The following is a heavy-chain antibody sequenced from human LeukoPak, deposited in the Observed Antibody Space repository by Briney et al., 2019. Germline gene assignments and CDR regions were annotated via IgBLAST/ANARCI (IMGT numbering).Heavy chain of an antibody. CDR2: IKQAGSEK. CDR3: AREGPAVAGTTTWGFIAF. CDR1: GFTLYSYS. Sequence: GGSLRLSCTMYGFTLYSYSMNWVRQAPGKGLEWVATIKQAGSEKYYVDSVKGRFTISRDNAKNSLYLQMNSLRVEDTAVYYCAREGPAVAGTTTWGFIAFWGQGTLVTVSS. D-gene: IGHD6-19*01. J-gene: IGHJ4*02. V-gene: IGHV3-7*03.